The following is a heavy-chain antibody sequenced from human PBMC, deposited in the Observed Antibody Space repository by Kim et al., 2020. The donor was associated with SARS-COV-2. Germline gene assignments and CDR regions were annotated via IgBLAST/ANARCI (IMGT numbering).Heavy chain of an antibody. V-gene: IGHV3-30*02. D-gene: IGHD2-15*01. J-gene: IGHJ6*03. Sequence: ADSVKGRFTISRDNSKHTLYLQMNSLRAEDTAVYYCAKDATSDYYYYMDVWGKGTTVTVSS. CDR3: AKDATSDYYYYMDV.